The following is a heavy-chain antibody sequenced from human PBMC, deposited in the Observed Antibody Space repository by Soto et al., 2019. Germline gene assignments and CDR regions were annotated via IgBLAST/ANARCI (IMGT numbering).Heavy chain of an antibody. V-gene: IGHV3-23*01. Sequence: EVQLLESGGGLVQPGASLRLSCAASGFTFSSYAMTWVRQAPGKGLEWVSTISGSGGSTYYADSVRGRFTISRDNSKNTLYLQMHSLRAEDTAIYYCANEDAGSGSYYVYWGQGTLVTVSS. CDR2: ISGSGGST. D-gene: IGHD3-10*01. CDR1: GFTFSSYA. CDR3: ANEDAGSGSYYVY. J-gene: IGHJ4*02.